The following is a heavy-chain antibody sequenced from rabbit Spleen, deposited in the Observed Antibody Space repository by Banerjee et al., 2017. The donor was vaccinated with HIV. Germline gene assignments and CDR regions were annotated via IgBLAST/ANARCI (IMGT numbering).Heavy chain of an antibody. Sequence: QSLEESGGGLVQPEGSLTLTCTASGFSFSGNYYMCWVRQAPGKGLEWIGCINTGSGSAYYASWVISRFTISKASSTTVTLQMTSLTAADTATYFCARDLVAVIGWNFNLWGPGTLVTVS. CDR2: INTGSGSA. D-gene: IGHD1-1*01. CDR3: ARDLVAVIGWNFNL. J-gene: IGHJ4*01. V-gene: IGHV1S40*01. CDR1: GFSFSGNYY.